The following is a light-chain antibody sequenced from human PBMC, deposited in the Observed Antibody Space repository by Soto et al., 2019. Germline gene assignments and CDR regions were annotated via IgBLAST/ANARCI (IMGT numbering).Light chain of an antibody. Sequence: IPMTQSPSSLSASVGDRVTITCRASQSINIYLNWYQQKPGKDPNLLIYAASSLHSGVPFRFSGSGSGRAFSLTISSLQPEDFETYYCQQSYSTPWTFGQGTKVQIK. CDR1: QSINIY. J-gene: IGKJ1*01. CDR3: QQSYSTPWT. CDR2: AAS. V-gene: IGKV1-39*01.